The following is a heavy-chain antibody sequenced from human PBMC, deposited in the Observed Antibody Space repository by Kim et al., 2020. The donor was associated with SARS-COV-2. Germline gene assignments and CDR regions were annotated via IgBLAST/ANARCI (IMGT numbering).Heavy chain of an antibody. Sequence: SETLSLTCTVSGGSISSSSYYWGWIRQPPGKGLEWIGSIYYSGSTYYNPSLKSRVTISVDTSKNQFSLKLSSVTAADTAVYYCASQGVVPAAITSFYYYYYYMDVWGKGTTVTVSS. J-gene: IGHJ6*03. CDR3: ASQGVVPAAITSFYYYYYYMDV. V-gene: IGHV4-39*01. CDR2: IYYSGST. D-gene: IGHD2-2*01. CDR1: GGSISSSSYY.